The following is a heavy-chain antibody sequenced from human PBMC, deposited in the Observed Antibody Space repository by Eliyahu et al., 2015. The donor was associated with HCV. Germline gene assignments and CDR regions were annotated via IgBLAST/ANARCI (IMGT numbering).Heavy chain of an antibody. Sequence: EVQLVESGGGVVRPGGSLXXSCAASGFTXDXYXMXWVRQAPGKGXGWVCGINWNGGSTGYADSVKGRFTISRDNAKNSLYLQMNSLRAEDTALYYCARDFYCSGGSCYDGGGYWGQGTLVTVSS. CDR3: ARDFYCSGGSCYDGGGY. J-gene: IGHJ4*02. V-gene: IGHV3-20*04. CDR2: INWNGGST. CDR1: GFTXDXYX. D-gene: IGHD2-15*01.